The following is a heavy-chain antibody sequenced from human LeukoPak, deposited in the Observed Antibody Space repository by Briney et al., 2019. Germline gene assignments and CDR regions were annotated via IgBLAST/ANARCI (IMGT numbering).Heavy chain of an antibody. D-gene: IGHD3-3*01. Sequence: GGSLRLSCAASGFTFSSYAMHWVRQSPGKGLEWVAVISYDGSNKYYADSVKGRFTISRDNSKNTLYLQMNSLRAEDTAVYYCARETDYDFWSGSNYGMDVWGQGTTVTVSS. CDR3: ARETDYDFWSGSNYGMDV. J-gene: IGHJ6*02. CDR1: GFTFSSYA. V-gene: IGHV3-30*04. CDR2: ISYDGSNK.